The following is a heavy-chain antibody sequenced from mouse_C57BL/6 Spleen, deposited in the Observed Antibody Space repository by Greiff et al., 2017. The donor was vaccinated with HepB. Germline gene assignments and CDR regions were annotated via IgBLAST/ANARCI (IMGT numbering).Heavy chain of an antibody. V-gene: IGHV1-22*01. Sequence: VQLKESGPELVKPGASVKMSCKASGYTFTDYNMHWVKQSHGKSLEWIGYINPNNGGTSYNQKFKGKVTLTVNKSSSTAYMELRSLTSEDSAVYYCARKYLYAMDYWGQGTSVTVSS. CDR3: ARKYLYAMDY. D-gene: IGHD5-1*01. CDR2: INPNNGGT. CDR1: GYTFTDYN. J-gene: IGHJ4*01.